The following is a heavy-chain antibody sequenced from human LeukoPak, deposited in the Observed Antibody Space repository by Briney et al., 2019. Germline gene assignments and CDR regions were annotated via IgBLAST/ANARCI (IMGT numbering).Heavy chain of an antibody. CDR2: ISGTGGGT. V-gene: IGHV3-23*01. CDR1: AFTFSNNV. CDR3: AKDPPRSYYDTSGYYY. J-gene: IGHJ4*02. D-gene: IGHD3-22*01. Sequence: GGSLRLSCAASAFTFSNNVMSWVRQAPGKGLEWVSTISGTGGGTYYADSVKGRFTVSRDDSKNTLFLQMNSLRAEDTAVYYCAKDPPRSYYDTSGYYYWGQGTLVTVSS.